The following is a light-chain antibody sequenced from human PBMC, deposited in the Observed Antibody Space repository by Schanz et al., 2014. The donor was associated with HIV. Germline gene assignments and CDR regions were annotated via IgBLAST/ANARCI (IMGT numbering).Light chain of an antibody. J-gene: IGLJ3*02. CDR1: SSDVGGYNY. CDR3: SSYTSSSTWV. V-gene: IGLV2-14*03. CDR2: DVS. Sequence: QSVLTQPASVSGSPGQSITISCTGTSSDVGGYNYVSWYQQRPGKAPKLMIYDVSNRPSGVSNRFSGSKSGNTASLTISGLQAEDEADYYCSSYTSSSTWVFGGGTKLTVL.